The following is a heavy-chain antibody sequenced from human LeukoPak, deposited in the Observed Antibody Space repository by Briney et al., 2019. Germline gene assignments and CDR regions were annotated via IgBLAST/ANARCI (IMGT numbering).Heavy chain of an antibody. D-gene: IGHD3-22*01. Sequence: GGSLRLSCAASGFTVSSNYMSWVRQAPGKGLEWVSVIYSGGSTYYADSVKGRFTISRDNAKNSLYLQMNSLRAEDTALYYCAKDYYDSSGPVEYYYYGMDVWGQGTTVTVSS. V-gene: IGHV3-53*05. CDR3: AKDYYDSSGPVEYYYYGMDV. CDR2: IYSGGST. CDR1: GFTVSSNY. J-gene: IGHJ6*02.